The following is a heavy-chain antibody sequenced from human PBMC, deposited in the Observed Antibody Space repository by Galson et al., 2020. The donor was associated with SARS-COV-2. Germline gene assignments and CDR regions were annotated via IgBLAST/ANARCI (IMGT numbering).Heavy chain of an antibody. V-gene: IGHV4-38-2*02. CDR2: VYPSGTT. D-gene: IGHD3-22*01. Sequence: SETLSLTCTASGYSVSTTNYWGWVRPPPGRGLEWIGSVYPSGTTYYNPSLKSRVTISVDTSKNQFSLRLDSVTAADTALYYCARQGVNMIVLVTVPGWYFDLWGRGTLVTVSS. CDR1: GYSVSTTNY. J-gene: IGHJ2*01. CDR3: ARQGVNMIVLVTVPGWYFDL.